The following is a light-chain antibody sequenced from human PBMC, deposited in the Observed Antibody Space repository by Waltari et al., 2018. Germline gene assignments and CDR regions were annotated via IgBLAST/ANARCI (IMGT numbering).Light chain of an antibody. V-gene: IGKV1-5*03. Sequence: DIQMTQSPSTLSASVGDRVTIPCRASQSISSWVAWYQQKPGKAPKLLIYKASTLESGVPSRFSGSGAGTEFTLSISSLQPDDFATYVCQQYDSYPYTFGQGTKLEI. J-gene: IGKJ2*01. CDR1: QSISSW. CDR3: QQYDSYPYT. CDR2: KAS.